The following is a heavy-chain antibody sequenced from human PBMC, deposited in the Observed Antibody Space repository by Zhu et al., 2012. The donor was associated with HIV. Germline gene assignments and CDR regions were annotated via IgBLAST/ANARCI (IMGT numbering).Heavy chain of an antibody. CDR2: IYHNGST. CDR1: GYSISSGYY. Sequence: QVQLEESGPGLVKPSETLSLTCGVSGYSISSGYYWGWIRQPPGKGLEWIGTIYHNGSTYYNPSLKSRVIISVDTSKNQFSLRLSSVSAADTAVYFCARADGSGTYYYYYMDVWGKGTTVTVSS. V-gene: IGHV4-38-2*01. CDR3: ARADGSGTYYYYYMDV. J-gene: IGHJ6*03. D-gene: IGHD3-10*01.